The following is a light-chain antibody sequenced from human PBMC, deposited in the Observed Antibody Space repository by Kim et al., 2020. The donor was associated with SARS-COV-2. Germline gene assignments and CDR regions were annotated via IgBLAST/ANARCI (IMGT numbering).Light chain of an antibody. CDR3: QAWDSSTDV. CDR1: KLEYNY. V-gene: IGLV3-1*01. Sequence: SAAQAATASITGAGYKLEYNYACWYQQKPGQSLVLGIYQDSKRPSGIPVRFSGSNTANTATLTISETQAMDEADYYCQAWDSSTDVFGGGTQLTVL. J-gene: IGLJ2*01. CDR2: QDS.